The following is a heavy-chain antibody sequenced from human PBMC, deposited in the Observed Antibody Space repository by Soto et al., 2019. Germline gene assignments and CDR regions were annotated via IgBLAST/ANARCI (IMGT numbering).Heavy chain of an antibody. Sequence: KPSETLSLTCDVSGDSISSSLWWSWVRQTPGKGLEWIGEIYHSGSINYNPSLKSRVTISADRSKNQFSLTLAAVTAADTAVYYCATSQLGEYFDNWGQGTLVTVSS. D-gene: IGHD1-1*01. CDR3: ATSQLGEYFDN. CDR1: GDSISSSLW. CDR2: IYHSGSI. V-gene: IGHV4-4*02. J-gene: IGHJ4*02.